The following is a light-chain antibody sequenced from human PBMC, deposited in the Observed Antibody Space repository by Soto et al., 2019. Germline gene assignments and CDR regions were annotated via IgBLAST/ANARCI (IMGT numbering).Light chain of an antibody. CDR1: SSDIGGYKY. Sequence: QSALTQPASVSGSPGQSITISCTGTSSDIGGYKYVSWYQHHPGKVPQLIIYEVNNRPSGVSNRFSGSKSGNTASLTISGLRAEDEAVYYCSSYSSGSTLGVFGGGTKLTVL. CDR2: EVN. J-gene: IGLJ3*02. V-gene: IGLV2-14*01. CDR3: SSYSSGSTLGV.